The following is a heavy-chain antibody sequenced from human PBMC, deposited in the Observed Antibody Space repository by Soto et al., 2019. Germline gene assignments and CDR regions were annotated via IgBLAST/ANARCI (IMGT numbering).Heavy chain of an antibody. CDR2: IYWDDDK. CDR1: GFSLSTSRVG. CDR3: IQNKWNNTNYYFDL. D-gene: IGHD1-1*01. Sequence: QITVKESGPKLVKPSQTLTLTCAFSGFSLSTSRVGVGWVRQPPGKAPEWLALIYWDDDKRYRPSLKSRLSITKDTSKDQVVFTMTNMDPVDTATYYCIQNKWNNTNYYFDLWGRGTLVNVPS. V-gene: IGHV2-5*02. J-gene: IGHJ2*01.